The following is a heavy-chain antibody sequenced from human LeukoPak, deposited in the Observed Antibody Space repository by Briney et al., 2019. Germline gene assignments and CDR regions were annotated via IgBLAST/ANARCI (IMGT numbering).Heavy chain of an antibody. J-gene: IGHJ4*02. D-gene: IGHD2-21*02. CDR2: INPSGGGT. CDR1: GYTFTSYY. CDR3: ARVLPYCGGDCYSTGPFDY. Sequence: VSVKVSCKASGYTFTSYYMHWVRQAPGQGLEWMGIINPSGGGTSYAQKFQGRVTMTRDTPTSTVYMELSSLRSEDTAVYYCARVLPYCGGDCYSTGPFDYWGQGTLVTVSS. V-gene: IGHV1-46*01.